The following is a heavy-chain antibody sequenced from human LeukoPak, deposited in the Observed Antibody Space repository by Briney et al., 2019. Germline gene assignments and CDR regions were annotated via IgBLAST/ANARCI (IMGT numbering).Heavy chain of an antibody. Sequence: GESLKISCAASGFTFSNYAMSCVRQAPGKGLEWVSAISDSGGNTYYADSVKGRFTISRDNSKNTLYLQMSSLRAEDTAVYYCAKDVRGYCSGGRCYGWFDPWGQGTLVTVSS. CDR3: AKDVRGYCSGGRCYGWFDP. CDR1: GFTFSNYA. D-gene: IGHD2-15*01. J-gene: IGHJ5*02. V-gene: IGHV3-23*01. CDR2: ISDSGGNT.